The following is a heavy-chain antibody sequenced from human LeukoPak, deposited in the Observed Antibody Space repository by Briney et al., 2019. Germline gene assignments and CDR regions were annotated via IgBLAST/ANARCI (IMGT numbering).Heavy chain of an antibody. CDR1: GFTFSTFA. CDR2: IFPGGGEI. D-gene: IGHD2-8*02. Sequence: QSGGSLRLSCAASGFTFSTFAMIWVRQPPGKGLEWVSSIFPGGGEIHYADSVRGRFTISRDNSKSTLSLQMNNLRAEDTAIYYCATYRQVLLPFESWGXXTLVTVSS. CDR3: ATYRQVLLPFES. J-gene: IGHJ4*02. V-gene: IGHV3-23*01.